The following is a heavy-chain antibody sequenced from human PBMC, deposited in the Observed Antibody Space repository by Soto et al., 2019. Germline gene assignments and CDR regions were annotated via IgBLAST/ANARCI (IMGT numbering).Heavy chain of an antibody. J-gene: IGHJ3*02. V-gene: IGHV4-59*01. CDR2: IYYGGST. CDR1: GGSISSSY. Sequence: SETLSLTCTVSGGSISSSYWSWIRQPPGKGLEWIGYIYYGGSTNYNPSLKSRVTMSVDMSKNQFSLKLNSVTTADTAMYYCARDSDAFDIWGQGTMVTVSS. CDR3: ARDSDAFDI.